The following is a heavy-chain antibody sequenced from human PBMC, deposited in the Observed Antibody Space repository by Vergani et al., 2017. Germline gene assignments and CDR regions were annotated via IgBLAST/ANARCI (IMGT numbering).Heavy chain of an antibody. CDR2: MNPNSGNT. J-gene: IGHJ6*02. CDR1: GYTFTSYD. Sequence: QVQLVQSGAEVKKPGASVKVSCKASGYTFTSYDINWVRQATGQGLEWMGWMNPNSGNTGYAQKFQGSVTMTRNTSISPAYMELSSLGSEDTAVYYCVRRRYDSSGWRPYYYGMDVWGQGTTVTVSS. V-gene: IGHV1-8*01. D-gene: IGHD3-22*01. CDR3: VRRRYDSSGWRPYYYGMDV.